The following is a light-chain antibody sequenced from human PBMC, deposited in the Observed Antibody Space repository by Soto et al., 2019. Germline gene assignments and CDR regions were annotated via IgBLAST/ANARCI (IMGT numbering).Light chain of an antibody. J-gene: IGKJ5*01. CDR1: QGISNY. Sequence: DIQMTQSPSSLSASVGDRVTITCRASQGISNYLAWYQQKPGKVPKLLIYAASTLRSGVPSRFSGSGSGTDFTLTISSLQPEDVATYYCQKYSSAPITFGEGTRLEIK. CDR2: AAS. CDR3: QKYSSAPIT. V-gene: IGKV1-27*01.